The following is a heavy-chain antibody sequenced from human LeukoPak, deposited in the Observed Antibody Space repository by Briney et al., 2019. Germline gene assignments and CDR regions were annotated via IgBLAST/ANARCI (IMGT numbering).Heavy chain of an antibody. Sequence: PGGSLRLSCAASGFTFSSYSMNWVRQAPGKGLEWVSYISSSSSTIYYADSVKGRFTISRDNAKNSLYLQMNSLRAEDTAVYYCAKVDEYSSSWYRPRYQKIFDYWGQGTLVTVSS. J-gene: IGHJ4*02. CDR3: AKVDEYSSSWYRPRYQKIFDY. CDR2: ISSSSSTI. CDR1: GFTFSSYS. V-gene: IGHV3-48*04. D-gene: IGHD6-13*01.